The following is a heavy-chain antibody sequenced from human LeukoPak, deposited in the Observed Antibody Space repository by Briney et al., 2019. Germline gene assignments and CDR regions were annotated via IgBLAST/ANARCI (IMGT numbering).Heavy chain of an antibody. Sequence: SETLSLTCAVSGYSISSGYYWGWIRQPPGKGLEWIGSIYYSGSTYYNPSLKSRVTISVDTSKNQFSLKLSSVTAADTAVYYCARRHTAMVKIDYWGQGTLVTVSS. CDR2: IYYSGST. CDR3: ARRHTAMVKIDY. J-gene: IGHJ4*02. V-gene: IGHV4-38-2*01. CDR1: GYSISSGYY. D-gene: IGHD5-18*01.